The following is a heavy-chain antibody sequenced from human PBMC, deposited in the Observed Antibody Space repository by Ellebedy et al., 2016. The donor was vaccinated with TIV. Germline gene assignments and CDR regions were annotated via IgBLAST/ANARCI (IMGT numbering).Heavy chain of an antibody. D-gene: IGHD3-16*01. Sequence: ASVKVSXXASGYTFTSYYMHWVRQAPGQGLEWMGIINPSGGSTGYAQKFQGRVTMTRDTSSSTVYMELSSLRSEDTAVYYCARDLFGGVTADYWGQGTLVTVSS. CDR2: INPSGGST. CDR3: ARDLFGGVTADY. CDR1: GYTFTSYY. V-gene: IGHV1-46*01. J-gene: IGHJ4*02.